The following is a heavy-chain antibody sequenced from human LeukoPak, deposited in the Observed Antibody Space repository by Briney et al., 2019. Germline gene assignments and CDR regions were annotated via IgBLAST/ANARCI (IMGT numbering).Heavy chain of an antibody. CDR1: GFTFSRYG. V-gene: IGHV3-30*18. J-gene: IGHJ4*02. Sequence: GGSLRLSCAASGFTFSRYGMHWVRQAPGKGLEWLAVISYDGSDEYYADFVKGRFTISRDNSKNTLYLQMNSLRTEDTAVYYWAKGHSNLDHWGQGTLVTVSS. CDR3: AKGHSNLDH. CDR2: ISYDGSDE.